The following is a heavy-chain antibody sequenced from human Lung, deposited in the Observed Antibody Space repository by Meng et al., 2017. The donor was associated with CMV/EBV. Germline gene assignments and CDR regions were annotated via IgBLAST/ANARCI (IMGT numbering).Heavy chain of an antibody. D-gene: IGHD2-2*01. V-gene: IGHV1-2*02. CDR2: INPNSGGT. CDR3: ARRQYQLVGLAAFDI. CDR1: GYTFTGYY. J-gene: IGHJ3*02. Sequence: KISCKASGYTFTGYYMHWVRQAPGQGLEWMGWINPNSGGTNYAQKFQGRVTMTRDTSISTAYMELSRLRSDDTAVYYCARRQYQLVGLAAFDIWGQGTXVTVSS.